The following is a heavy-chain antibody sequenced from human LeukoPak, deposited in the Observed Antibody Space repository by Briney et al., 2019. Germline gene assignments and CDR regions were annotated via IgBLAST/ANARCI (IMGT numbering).Heavy chain of an antibody. V-gene: IGHV4-31*03. CDR3: AREMDYYDSGGYYLQWFDP. J-gene: IGHJ5*02. Sequence: SQTLSLTCTVSGGSITSGGYYWSCIPQHAGKGLEWIAYIYYSGSTSYNPSLKSRVTISLDTSRNQFSLKLSSVTAADTAVYYCAREMDYYDSGGYYLQWFDPWGQGTLVTVSS. CDR2: IYYSGST. CDR1: GGSITSGGYY. D-gene: IGHD3-22*01.